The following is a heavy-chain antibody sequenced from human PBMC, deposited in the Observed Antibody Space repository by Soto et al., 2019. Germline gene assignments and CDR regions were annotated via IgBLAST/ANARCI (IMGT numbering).Heavy chain of an antibody. D-gene: IGHD3-10*01. V-gene: IGHV3-23*01. CDR3: AKYGSGSYYNDGFNFDY. J-gene: IGHJ4*02. Sequence: EVQLLESGGGLVQPGGSLRLSCADSGFTFSSYAMSWVRQSPGKGREWVSAISGSGGSTYYADSVKGRFTISRDNSKNTLYLQMNSLRAEDTAVYYCAKYGSGSYYNDGFNFDYWGQGTLVTVSS. CDR2: ISGSGGST. CDR1: GFTFSSYA.